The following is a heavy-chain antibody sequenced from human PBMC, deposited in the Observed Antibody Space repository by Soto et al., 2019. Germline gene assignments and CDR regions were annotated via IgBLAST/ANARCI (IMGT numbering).Heavy chain of an antibody. V-gene: IGHV4-31*03. CDR1: GGSISRGGVY. CDR2: IYYSGTT. D-gene: IGHD6-6*01. CDR3: ARRTREYTSYGMDV. Sequence: QVQLQSSGPGLVKPSQTLSLTCTVSGGSISRGGVYWSWIRQHPGKGLEWLGYIYYSGTTSYNPSLESRVKISVDTSNNQFSLTLSSVTAADTAVYYCARRTREYTSYGMDVWGQGTTVTVSS. J-gene: IGHJ6*02.